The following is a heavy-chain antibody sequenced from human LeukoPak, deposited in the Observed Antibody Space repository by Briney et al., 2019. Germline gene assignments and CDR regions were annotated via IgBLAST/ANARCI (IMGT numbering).Heavy chain of an antibody. J-gene: IGHJ4*02. V-gene: IGHV4-38-2*02. D-gene: IGHD2-2*01. Sequence: GSLRLSCAASGFTFSSYSMNWVRQAPGKGLEWIGRIYHSGSTYYNPSLMSRVTISVDTSKNQFSLKLSSVTAADTAVYYCARDAVVPATLLDYWGQGTLVTVSS. CDR2: IYHSGST. CDR3: ARDAVVPATLLDY. CDR1: GFTFSSYS.